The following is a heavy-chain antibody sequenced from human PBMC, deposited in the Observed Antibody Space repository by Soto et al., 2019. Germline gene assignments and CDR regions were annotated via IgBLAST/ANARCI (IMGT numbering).Heavy chain of an antibody. J-gene: IGHJ6*03. Sequence: GGSLRLSCAASGFTFDDYAMHWVRQAPGKGLEWVSGISWNSGSIGYADSVKGRFTISRDNAKNSLYLQMNSLRAEDTALYYCAKDAYSSSSKNYYYYYMDVWGKGTTVTVSS. V-gene: IGHV3-9*01. CDR1: GFTFDDYA. D-gene: IGHD6-6*01. CDR3: AKDAYSSSSKNYYYYYMDV. CDR2: ISWNSGSI.